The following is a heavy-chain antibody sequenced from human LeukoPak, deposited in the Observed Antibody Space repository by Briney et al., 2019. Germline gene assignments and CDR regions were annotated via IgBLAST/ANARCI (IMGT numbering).Heavy chain of an antibody. Sequence: ASVKVSCKASGYTFTGYYMHWVRQAPGQGLEWMGWINPNSGGTNYAQKFQGRVTMTRDTSISTAYMELSRLRPDDTAVYYCARAVRDGYTDYYYYMDVWGKGTTVTVSS. J-gene: IGHJ6*03. D-gene: IGHD5-24*01. CDR3: ARAVRDGYTDYYYYMDV. CDR2: INPNSGGT. V-gene: IGHV1-2*02. CDR1: GYTFTGYY.